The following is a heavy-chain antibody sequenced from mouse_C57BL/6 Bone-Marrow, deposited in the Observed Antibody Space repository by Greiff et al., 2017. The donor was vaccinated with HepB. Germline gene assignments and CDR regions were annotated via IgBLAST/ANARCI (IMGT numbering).Heavy chain of an antibody. D-gene: IGHD1-1*01. J-gene: IGHJ2*01. CDR2: ISSGGSYT. CDR1: GFTFSSYG. V-gene: IGHV5-6*01. Sequence: EVQGVESGGGLVKPGGSLKLSCAASGFTFSSYGMSWVRQTPDKRLEWVATISSGGSYTYYPDSVKGRFTISRDNAKNTLYLQMSSLKSEDTAMYYCARLGVITTVAYYFDYWGQGTTLTVSS. CDR3: ARLGVITTVAYYFDY.